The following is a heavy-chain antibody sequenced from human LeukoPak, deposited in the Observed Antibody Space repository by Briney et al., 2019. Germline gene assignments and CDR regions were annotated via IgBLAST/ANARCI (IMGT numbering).Heavy chain of an antibody. Sequence: ASVKVSCTASGYTFTGYYMHWVRQAPGQGLEWMGWINPNSGGTNYAQKFQGRVTMTRDTSISTAYMELSRLRSDDTAVYYCARDLFRSSGYYDYWGQGTLVTVSS. J-gene: IGHJ4*02. CDR1: GYTFTGYY. V-gene: IGHV1-2*02. D-gene: IGHD3-22*01. CDR3: ARDLFRSSGYYDY. CDR2: INPNSGGT.